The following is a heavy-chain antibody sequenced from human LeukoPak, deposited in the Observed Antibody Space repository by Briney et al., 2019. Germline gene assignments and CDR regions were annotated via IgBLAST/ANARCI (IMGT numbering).Heavy chain of an antibody. CDR1: GGSISSYY. D-gene: IGHD3-3*01. CDR3: ARGPKKLRFLEWLVLDWFDP. J-gene: IGHJ5*02. CDR2: IYYSGST. V-gene: IGHV4-59*12. Sequence: PSETLSLTCTVSGGSISSYYWSWIRQPPGKGLEWIGFIYYSGSTNYNPSLKSRVTISVDTSKNQFSLKLSSVTAADTAVYYCARGPKKLRFLEWLVLDWFDPWGQGTLVTVSS.